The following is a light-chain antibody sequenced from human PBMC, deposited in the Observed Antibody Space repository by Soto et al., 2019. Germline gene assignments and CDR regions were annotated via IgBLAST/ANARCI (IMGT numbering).Light chain of an antibody. CDR1: QGIREY. V-gene: IGKV1-27*01. Sequence: DTQVTQSPSSLSASIGDRVTITCRTSQGIREYLAWYQHKPGKSPKLLIYGASTLPSGVPSRFSGSGSGTDFTLSINNLQPEDIATYYCQVYNSAPRPFGQGTKVHI. J-gene: IGKJ1*01. CDR3: QVYNSAPRP. CDR2: GAS.